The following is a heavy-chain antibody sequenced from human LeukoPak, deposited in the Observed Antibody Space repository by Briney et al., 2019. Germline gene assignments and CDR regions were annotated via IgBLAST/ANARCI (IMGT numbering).Heavy chain of an antibody. CDR1: GGSISSGGYY. CDR3: ARDLKVSRDGYNDAFDI. D-gene: IGHD5-24*01. CDR2: INHSGST. J-gene: IGHJ3*02. Sequence: PSETLSLTCAVSGGSISSGGYYWSWIRQPPGKGLEWIGEINHSGSTNYNPSLKSRVTISVDTSKNQFSLELSSVTAADTAVYYCARDLKVSRDGYNDAFDIWGQGTMVTVSS. V-gene: IGHV4-34*01.